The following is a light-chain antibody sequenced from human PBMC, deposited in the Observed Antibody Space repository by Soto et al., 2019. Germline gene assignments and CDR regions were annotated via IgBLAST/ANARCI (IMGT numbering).Light chain of an antibody. V-gene: IGKV3-20*01. J-gene: IGKJ2*01. CDR2: HSS. Sequence: EVVLTQSPGTLSLSPGERASLSCRASQDISSRDLAWYQQRPGQAPRLLIYHSSARATGIPERFSASGSGTEFTLTISRLEPEDSAVYFCQKYETSPYTFGQGTKVDIK. CDR3: QKYETSPYT. CDR1: QDISSRD.